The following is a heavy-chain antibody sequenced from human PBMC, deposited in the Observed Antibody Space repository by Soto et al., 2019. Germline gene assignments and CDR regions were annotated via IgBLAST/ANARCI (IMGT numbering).Heavy chain of an antibody. J-gene: IGHJ4*02. CDR1: GFTFSSYA. V-gene: IGHV3-30-3*01. D-gene: IGHD3-9*01. CDR3: SRDDSDWFFN. Sequence: SGFTFSSYAMHWVRQTPGKGLEWVALISYDGTDKYYTDSVKGRFTISRDNSKNTLYLQMNSLESEDTAVYYCSRDDSDWFFNWGRGTLVTVSS. CDR2: ISYDGTDK.